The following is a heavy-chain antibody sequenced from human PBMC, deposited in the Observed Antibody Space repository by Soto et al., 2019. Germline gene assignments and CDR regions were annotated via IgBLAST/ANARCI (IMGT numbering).Heavy chain of an antibody. D-gene: IGHD6-19*01. Sequence: XETLSLTCSVPGYFISSENNWGWIRQPPGKGLEWIGSIYHSGSTYYNPSLKSRVTISVDTSKNQFSLKLSAVTAADTAVYYCASSHSSGDYWGQGTLVTVSS. CDR3: ASSHSSGDY. J-gene: IGHJ4*02. CDR2: IYHSGST. V-gene: IGHV4-38-2*01. CDR1: GYFISSENN.